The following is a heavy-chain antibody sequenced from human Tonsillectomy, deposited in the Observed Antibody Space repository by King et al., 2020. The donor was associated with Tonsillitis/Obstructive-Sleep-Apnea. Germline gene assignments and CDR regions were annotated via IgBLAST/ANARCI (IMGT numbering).Heavy chain of an antibody. V-gene: IGHV4-34*01. CDR2: INHSGST. D-gene: IGHD2-15*01. Sequence: VQLQQWGAGLLKPSETLSLTCAVYGGSFSGYYWSWIRQPPGKGLEWIGEINHSGSTNYNPSLKSRVTISVDTSKNQFSLKLSPLTAADTAVYYCAKVGCKDGSCYNWFDPWGQGTLVTVSS. J-gene: IGHJ5*02. CDR1: GGSFSGYY. CDR3: AKVGCKDGSCYNWFDP.